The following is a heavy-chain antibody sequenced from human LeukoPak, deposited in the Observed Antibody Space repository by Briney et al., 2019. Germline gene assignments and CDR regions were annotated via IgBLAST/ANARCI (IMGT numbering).Heavy chain of an antibody. V-gene: IGHV5-51*01. D-gene: IGHD2-2*01. J-gene: IGHJ5*02. CDR3: ARHKDQLLSNWFDP. Sequence: GESLKISRKGSGYSFTSYRIGWVRQMPGKGLEWMGIIYPDDSDTRYSPSFQGQVTISADKSISTAYLQWSSLKASDTAMYYCARHKDQLLSNWFDPWGQGTLVTVSS. CDR2: IYPDDSDT. CDR1: GYSFTSYR.